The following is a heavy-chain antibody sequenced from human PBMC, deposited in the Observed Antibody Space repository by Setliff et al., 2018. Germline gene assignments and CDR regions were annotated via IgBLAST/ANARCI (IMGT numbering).Heavy chain of an antibody. D-gene: IGHD2-21*01. V-gene: IGHV4-61*09. CDR3: TKEYVVISFVANTHSHYGMDV. CDR2: SYTSGTT. CDR1: GATIRSGSHY. Sequence: PSETLSLTCTVSGATIRSGSHYWSWIRQSAERGREWIGHSYTSGTTDYSVSFKSRVSISADTSTNYVSLKLHSVTAADTAVYYCTKEYVVISFVANTHSHYGMDVWGQGTTVTVSS. J-gene: IGHJ6*02.